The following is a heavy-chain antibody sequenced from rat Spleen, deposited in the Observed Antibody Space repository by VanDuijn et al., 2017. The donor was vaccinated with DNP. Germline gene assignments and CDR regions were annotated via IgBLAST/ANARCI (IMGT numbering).Heavy chain of an antibody. J-gene: IGHJ1*01. V-gene: IGHV5-19*01. CDR3: ARGVYYYSATYWYFDF. Sequence: EVQLVESGGGLVQPGRPMKLSCAASGFTFSNSGMHWIRQAPTKGLEWVTSISPSGGGTYYRDSVKGRFTISRDNAKSTLYLQMKSLRSEDTATYYCARGVYYYSATYWYFDFWGPGTMVSVSS. D-gene: IGHD1-1*01. CDR2: ISPSGGGT. CDR1: GFTFSNSG.